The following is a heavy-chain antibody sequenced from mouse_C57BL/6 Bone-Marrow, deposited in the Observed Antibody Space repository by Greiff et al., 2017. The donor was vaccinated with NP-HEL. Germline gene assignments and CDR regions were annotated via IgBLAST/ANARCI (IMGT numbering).Heavy chain of an antibody. J-gene: IGHJ4*01. CDR1: GYTFTSYW. V-gene: IGHV1-7*01. CDR2: INPSSGYT. D-gene: IGHD4-1*02. CDR3: ARYRASTGTRAMDY. Sequence: QVQLQQSGADLAKPGASVKLSCKASGYTFTSYWMPWVQQRPGQGLEWIGYINPSSGYTKYNQKFKDKVTLTADKSSSTAYMQLSSLTYEDSAVYYCARYRASTGTRAMDYWGQGTSVTVSS.